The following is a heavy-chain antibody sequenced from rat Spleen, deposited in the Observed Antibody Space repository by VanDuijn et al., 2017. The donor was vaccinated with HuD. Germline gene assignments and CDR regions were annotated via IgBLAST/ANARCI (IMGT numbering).Heavy chain of an antibody. J-gene: IGHJ3*01. Sequence: EVQLVESGGGLVQPGRSLKLSCAASGFTFSDYYMAWVRQAPKKGLEWVASISYDGSSTYYRDSVKGRFTISSDNAKSTLFLQMDSLRSEDTATYYCTTEGTLAYWGQGSLVTVSS. CDR2: ISYDGSST. CDR3: TTEGTLAY. CDR1: GFTFSDYY. V-gene: IGHV5-20*01.